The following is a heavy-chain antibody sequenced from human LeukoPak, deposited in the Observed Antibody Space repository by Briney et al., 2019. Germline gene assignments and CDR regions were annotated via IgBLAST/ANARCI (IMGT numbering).Heavy chain of an antibody. CDR2: IRSKAYGGTT. V-gene: IGHV3-49*04. CDR3: TRAPYANYVNLDY. Sequence: GGSLRLSCAASIFTFGAYAMSWVRQAPGKGLEWVGFIRSKAYGGTTEYAASVKGRFTISRDDSKSIAYLQMNSPTTEDTAVYYCTRAPYANYVNLDYWGQGTLVTVSS. J-gene: IGHJ4*02. CDR1: IFTFGAYA. D-gene: IGHD1-7*01.